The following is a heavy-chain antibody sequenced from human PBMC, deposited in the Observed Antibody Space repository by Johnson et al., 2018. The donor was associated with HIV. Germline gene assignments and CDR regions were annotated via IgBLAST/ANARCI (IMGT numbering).Heavy chain of an antibody. V-gene: IGHV3-48*04. CDR2: ISWNSGSI. J-gene: IGHJ3*02. Sequence: VQLVESGGGLVQPGGSLRLSRAASGFTFSSYGMHWVRQAPGKGLEWVSGISWNSGSIGYADSMKGRFTISRDNAKNSLYLQMNSLRAEDTAVYYCARDREYAFDIWGQGTMVTVSS. CDR3: ARDREYAFDI. CDR1: GFTFSSYG.